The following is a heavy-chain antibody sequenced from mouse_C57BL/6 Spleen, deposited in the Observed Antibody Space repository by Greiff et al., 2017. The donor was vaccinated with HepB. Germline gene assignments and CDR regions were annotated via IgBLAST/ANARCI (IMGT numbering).Heavy chain of an antibody. CDR2: IWSDGST. CDR1: GFSFTSYG. Sequence: VKLQESGPGLVAPSQRLSITCTVSGFSFTSYGVHWVRQPPGKGLEWLVVIWSDGSTTYNSALKSRLSISKDNSKSQVFLKMNSLQTDDTARYYGARHGDYDYDGFAYWGQGTLVTVSA. CDR3: ARHGDYDYDGFAY. J-gene: IGHJ3*01. V-gene: IGHV2-6-1*01. D-gene: IGHD2-4*01.